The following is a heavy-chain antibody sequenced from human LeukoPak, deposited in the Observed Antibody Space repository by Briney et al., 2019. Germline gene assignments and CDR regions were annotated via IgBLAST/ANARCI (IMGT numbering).Heavy chain of an antibody. Sequence: GESLKISCKGSGYSFTSYWIGWVRQMPGKGLEWMGIIYPGDSDTRYSPSFQGQVTISADKSISTAYLQWSSLKASDTAMYYCARQIQGIVVVPAAETHYYYYMDVWGKGTTVTVSS. D-gene: IGHD2-2*01. CDR3: ARQIQGIVVVPAAETHYYYYMDV. V-gene: IGHV5-51*01. CDR2: IYPGDSDT. CDR1: GYSFTSYW. J-gene: IGHJ6*03.